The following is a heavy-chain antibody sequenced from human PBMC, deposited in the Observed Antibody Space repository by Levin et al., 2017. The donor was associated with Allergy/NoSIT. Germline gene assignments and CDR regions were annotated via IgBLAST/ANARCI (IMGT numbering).Heavy chain of an antibody. D-gene: IGHD3-10*01. CDR2: IYHSGST. CDR1: GGSISSGGYS. V-gene: IGHV4-30-2*01. CDR3: ASSGLKHFPHGSYYYGSGSSLADAFDI. J-gene: IGHJ3*02. Sequence: HSQTLSLTCAVSGGSISSGGYSWSWIRQPPGKGLEWIGYIYHSGSTYYNPSLKSRVTIPVDRSKNQFSLKLSSVTAADTAVYYCASSGLKHFPHGSYYYGSGSSLADAFDIWGQGTMVTVSS.